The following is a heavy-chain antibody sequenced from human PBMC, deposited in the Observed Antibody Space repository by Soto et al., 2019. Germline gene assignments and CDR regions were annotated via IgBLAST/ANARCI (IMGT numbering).Heavy chain of an antibody. D-gene: IGHD2-8*01. Sequence: EVQLLESGGGVVQRGGSLRLSCAASGFTVTSHAMSWVGQAPGKGLEWVSSISGSGDGTYYGDSVKGRFTISSDSSSSTVYLEMKILRGEDTVVYFCTRSRRSLLMVYGFGGMDVWGQGTTVTVSS. CDR3: TRSRRSLLMVYGFGGMDV. CDR1: GFTVTSHA. J-gene: IGHJ6*02. CDR2: ISGSGDGT. V-gene: IGHV3-23*01.